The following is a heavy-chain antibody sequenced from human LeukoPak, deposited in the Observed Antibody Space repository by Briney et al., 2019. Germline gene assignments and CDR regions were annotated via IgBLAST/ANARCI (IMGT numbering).Heavy chain of an antibody. V-gene: IGHV4-39*07. CDR2: IYYSGST. CDR1: GGSISSGSYY. Sequence: SETLSLTCTVSGGSISSGSYYWGWIRQPPGKGLEWIGSIYYSGSTYYNPSLKSRVTISVDTSKNQFSLKLSSVTAADTAVYYCARDGSSWYNAFDIWGQGTMVTVSS. J-gene: IGHJ3*02. D-gene: IGHD6-13*01. CDR3: ARDGSSWYNAFDI.